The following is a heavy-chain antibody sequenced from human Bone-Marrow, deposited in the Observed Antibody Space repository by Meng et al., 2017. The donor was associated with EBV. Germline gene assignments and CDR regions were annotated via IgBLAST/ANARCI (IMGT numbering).Heavy chain of an antibody. CDR2: ISYDGSNK. CDR1: GFTFSSYG. J-gene: IGHJ4*02. CDR3: AKDSLPRGYSYFDY. D-gene: IGHD5-18*01. V-gene: IGHV3-30*18. Sequence: QVQLVESGGGVVQPGRSLRLACAASGFTFSSYGMHWVRQAPGKGLEWVAVISYDGSNKYYADSVKGRFTISRDNSKNTLYLQMNSLRAEDTAVYYCAKDSLPRGYSYFDYWGQGTLVTVSS.